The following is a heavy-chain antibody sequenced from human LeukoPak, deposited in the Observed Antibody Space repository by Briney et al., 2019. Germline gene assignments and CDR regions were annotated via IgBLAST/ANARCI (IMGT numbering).Heavy chain of an antibody. J-gene: IGHJ4*02. Sequence: PGGSLRLSCALSGFTLSDYYMSWIRQAPGKGLEWVSYISSSSSFTNYADSVKGRFTISRDNAKNSLYLQMNSLRAEDTAVYYCARDPYGDYGDWGQGTLVTVSS. D-gene: IGHD4-17*01. V-gene: IGHV3-11*05. CDR3: ARDPYGDYGD. CDR1: GFTLSDYY. CDR2: ISSSSSFT.